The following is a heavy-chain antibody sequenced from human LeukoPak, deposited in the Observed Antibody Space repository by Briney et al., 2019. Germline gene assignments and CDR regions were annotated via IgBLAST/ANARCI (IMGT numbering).Heavy chain of an antibody. CDR2: ITSSSSYV. Sequence: GGSLRLSCAASRFTFSSYSMNWVRQAPGKGLEWVSSITSSSSYVYYADSVKGRFSISRDNSKNTLYLQMNSLRVGDTAVYYCAKSFGYSRSWFDNWGQGTLVTVSS. J-gene: IGHJ4*02. CDR1: RFTFSSYS. CDR3: AKSFGYSRSWFDN. D-gene: IGHD6-13*01. V-gene: IGHV3-21*04.